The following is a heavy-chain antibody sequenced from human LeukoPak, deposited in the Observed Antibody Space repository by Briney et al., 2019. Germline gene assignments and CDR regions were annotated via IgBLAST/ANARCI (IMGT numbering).Heavy chain of an antibody. D-gene: IGHD3-10*01. CDR3: ARDAVPKGYYYGMDV. CDR2: ISSSSSYI. CDR1: GFTFSSYS. V-gene: IGHV3-21*01. J-gene: IGHJ6*02. Sequence: NTGGSLRLSCAASGFTFSSYSMNWVRQAPGKGLEWVSSISSSSSYIYSADSVKGRFTISRDNAKNSLYLQMNSLRAEDTAVYYCARDAVPKGYYYGMDVWGQGTTVTVSS.